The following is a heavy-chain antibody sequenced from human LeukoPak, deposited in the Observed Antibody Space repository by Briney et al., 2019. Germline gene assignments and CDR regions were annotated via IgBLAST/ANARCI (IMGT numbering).Heavy chain of an antibody. CDR1: GFTFSSYA. CDR3: VYYYDSSGPFDY. J-gene: IGHJ4*02. D-gene: IGHD3-22*01. V-gene: IGHV3-23*01. CDR2: ISGSGGST. Sequence: SGGSLRLSCAASGFTFSSYAMSWVRQAPGKGLEWVLAISGSGGSTYYADSVKGRFTISRDNSKNTLYLQMNSLRAEDTAVYYCVYYYDSSGPFDYWGQGTLVTVSS.